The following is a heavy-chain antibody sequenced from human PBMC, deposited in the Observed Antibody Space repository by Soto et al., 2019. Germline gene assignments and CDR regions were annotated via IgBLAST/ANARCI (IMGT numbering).Heavy chain of an antibody. Sequence: SVKVSCKASGGTFSSYAISWVRQAPGQGLEWMGGIIPIFGTANYAQKFQGRVTMTRNTSISTAYMELSSLRSEDTAVYYCARGHQYSRTEADFWGQGTSVTVSS. J-gene: IGHJ6*02. CDR2: IIPIFGTA. V-gene: IGHV1-69*05. CDR3: ARGHQYSRTEADF. D-gene: IGHD6-6*01. CDR1: GGTFSSYA.